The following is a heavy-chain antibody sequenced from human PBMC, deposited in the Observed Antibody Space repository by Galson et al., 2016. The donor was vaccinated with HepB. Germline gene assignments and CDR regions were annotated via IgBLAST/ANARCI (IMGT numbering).Heavy chain of an antibody. D-gene: IGHD4-17*01. V-gene: IGHV1-69*05. J-gene: IGHJ4*02. Sequence: SVKVSCKDSGGTLSSYVITWVRQAPGHGPEWMGEIIPMFDKANYAQKYQGRVTMTRDTSTSTVYMELSSLRYEDTAVYYCARGGYGDYLDYWGQGTLVTVSS. CDR2: IIPMFDKA. CDR3: ARGGYGDYLDY. CDR1: GGTLSSYV.